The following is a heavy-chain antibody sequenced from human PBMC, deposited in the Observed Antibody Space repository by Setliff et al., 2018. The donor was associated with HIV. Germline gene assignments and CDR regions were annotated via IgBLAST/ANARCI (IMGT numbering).Heavy chain of an antibody. J-gene: IGHJ3*02. V-gene: IGHV4-31*03. CDR3: ARAGSMVRGVIISAIDI. CDR2: IYHSGST. Sequence: ASETLSLTCTVSGGSIRSGSHYWSWIRQHPEKGLEWIGYIYHSGSTYYNPSLKSRVSISIDTSKNQFSLKLSSVTAADTAVYYCARAGSMVRGVIISAIDIWGQGTMVTVSS. CDR1: GGSIRSGSHY. D-gene: IGHD3-10*01.